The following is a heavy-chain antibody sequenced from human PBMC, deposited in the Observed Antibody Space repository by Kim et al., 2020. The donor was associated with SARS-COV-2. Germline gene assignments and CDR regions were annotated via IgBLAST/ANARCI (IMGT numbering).Heavy chain of an antibody. J-gene: IGHJ4*02. CDR3: ARFRSYYDSSGYYAY. V-gene: IGHV4-34*01. D-gene: IGHD3-22*01. Sequence: PSLRSRVTISVDPSKNQFSLKLSSVTAADTAVYYCARFRSYYDSSGYYAYWGQGTLVTVSS.